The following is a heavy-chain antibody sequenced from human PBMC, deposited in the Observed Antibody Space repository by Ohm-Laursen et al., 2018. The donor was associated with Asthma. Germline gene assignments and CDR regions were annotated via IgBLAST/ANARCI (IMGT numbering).Heavy chain of an antibody. CDR1: GFTFRSYA. J-gene: IGHJ4*02. Sequence: SLRLSCSASGFTFRSYAMHWVRQAPGKGLEWVAVIWYDGSNKYYADSVKGRFTISRDNSKNTLYLQMNSLRAEDTAVYYCARDLVYYFDYWGQGTLVTVSS. V-gene: IGHV3-30*04. CDR2: IWYDGSNK. CDR3: ARDLVYYFDY. D-gene: IGHD2-21*01.